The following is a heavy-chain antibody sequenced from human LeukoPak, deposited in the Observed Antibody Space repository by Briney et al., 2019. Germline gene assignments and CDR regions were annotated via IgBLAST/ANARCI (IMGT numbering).Heavy chain of an antibody. CDR1: GFTFSSYA. D-gene: IGHD2-15*01. CDR2: ISGSGGST. Sequence: GGSLRLSCAASGFTFSSYAMSWVRQAPGKGLEWVPAISGSGGSTYYADSVKGRFTISRDNSKNTLYLQMNSLRAEDTAVYYCAKKVVVAAKILVLRYFDYWGQGTLVTVSS. CDR3: AKKVVVAAKILVLRYFDY. V-gene: IGHV3-23*01. J-gene: IGHJ4*02.